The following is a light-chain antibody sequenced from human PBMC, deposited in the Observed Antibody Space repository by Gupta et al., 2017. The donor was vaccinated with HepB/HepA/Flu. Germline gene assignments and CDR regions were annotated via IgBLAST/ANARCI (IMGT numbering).Light chain of an antibody. CDR3: LIWNSSSWV. V-gene: IGLV5-45*02. Sequence: QSILTQPSSLSAAPGASASLTRTLQSDLYVGTYRLSWYQQKPGTPPHYLLRYNSDSANQQASGVPSRFSGSKYASANAVILVSAGLQSEDEDYYYCLIWNSSSWVFGGGTKLTVL. CDR2: YNSDSAN. CDR1: SDLYVGTYR. J-gene: IGLJ3*02.